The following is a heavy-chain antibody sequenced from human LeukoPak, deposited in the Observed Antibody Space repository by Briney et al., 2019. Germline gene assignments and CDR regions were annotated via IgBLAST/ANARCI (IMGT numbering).Heavy chain of an antibody. V-gene: IGHV3-23*01. CDR3: AKGDSSYPPGWFDP. J-gene: IGHJ5*02. CDR1: GFTFSSYA. Sequence: PGGSLRLSCAAPGFTFSSYAMSWLRQAPGKGLEWVSAISGSGGSTYYADSVKGRFTISRDNSKNTLYLQMSSLRAEDTAVYYCAKGDSSYPPGWFDPWGQGTLVTVSS. D-gene: IGHD6-6*01. CDR2: ISGSGGST.